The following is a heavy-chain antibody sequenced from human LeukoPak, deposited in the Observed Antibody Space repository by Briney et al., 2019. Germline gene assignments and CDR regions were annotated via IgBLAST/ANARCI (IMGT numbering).Heavy chain of an antibody. CDR2: INPSGGST. V-gene: IGHV1-46*01. J-gene: IGHJ3*02. CDR3: ARGRYYYDSSPKSGAFDI. D-gene: IGHD3-22*01. Sequence: ASVKVSCKASGYTFTSYYMHWVRQAPGQGLEWMGIINPSGGSTSYAQKFQGRIAMTRDTSTSTVYMELSSLRSEDTAVYYCARGRYYYDSSPKSGAFDIWGQGTMVTVSS. CDR1: GYTFTSYY.